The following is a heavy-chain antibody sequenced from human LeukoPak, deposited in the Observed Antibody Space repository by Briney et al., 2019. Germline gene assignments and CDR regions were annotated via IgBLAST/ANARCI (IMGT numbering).Heavy chain of an antibody. CDR2: VSDSGRTR. Sequence: GGSLRLSCAVSGFTFSDYYMTWIRQAPGKGLEWISDVSDSGRTRDYADSVKGRFTVSRDNARNSLYLQMNSLRADDTAVYYCARTLYDYDYAYYYGMDVWGQGTTATVSS. CDR3: ARTLYDYDYAYYYGMDV. V-gene: IGHV3-11*01. D-gene: IGHD4-17*01. J-gene: IGHJ6*02. CDR1: GFTFSDYY.